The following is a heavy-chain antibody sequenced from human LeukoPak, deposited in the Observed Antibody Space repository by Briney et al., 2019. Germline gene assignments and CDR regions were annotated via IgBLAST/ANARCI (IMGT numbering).Heavy chain of an antibody. CDR2: ISGSGGST. J-gene: IGHJ4*02. CDR3: AKALEGYDSSGPWD. Sequence: GGSLRLSCAASGFTFSSYAMSWVRQAPGKGLEWVSAISGSGGSTYYADSVKGRFTISRDNSKNTLYLQMNSLRAEDTAVYYCAKALEGYDSSGPWDWGQGTLVTVSS. V-gene: IGHV3-23*01. CDR1: GFTFSSYA. D-gene: IGHD3-22*01.